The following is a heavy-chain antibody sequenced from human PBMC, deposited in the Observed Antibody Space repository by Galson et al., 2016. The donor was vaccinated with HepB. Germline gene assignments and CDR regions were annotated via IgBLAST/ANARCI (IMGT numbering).Heavy chain of an antibody. J-gene: IGHJ4*02. CDR1: GFTFSSYA. CDR2: VWYDGTNK. CDR3: ATTHHRAIVATPNVDY. V-gene: IGHV3-33*01. D-gene: IGHD5-12*01. Sequence: SLRLSCAASGFTFSSYAMHWVRQAPGKGLEWVAVVWYDGTNKYYADSVKGRFTISRDNSRNTLYLQMNSLRADDTAVYYCATTHHRAIVATPNVDYWGQGTLVTVSS.